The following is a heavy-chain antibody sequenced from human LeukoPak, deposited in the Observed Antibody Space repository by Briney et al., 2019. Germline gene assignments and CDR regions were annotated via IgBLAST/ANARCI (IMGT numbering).Heavy chain of an antibody. CDR3: ARGGDTCSDTGCFKNWFDP. CDR1: GYTFSSHD. CDR2: MNPKSGNT. Sequence: ASVKVSCRASGYTFSSHDINWVRQAPGQGLEWMGWMNPKSGNTGSAQRFQGRVTMTRDTSTGTACMELTSLTSEDTAIYYCARGGDTCSDTGCFKNWFDPWGQGTLVTVSS. J-gene: IGHJ5*02. D-gene: IGHD2-2*01. V-gene: IGHV1-8*01.